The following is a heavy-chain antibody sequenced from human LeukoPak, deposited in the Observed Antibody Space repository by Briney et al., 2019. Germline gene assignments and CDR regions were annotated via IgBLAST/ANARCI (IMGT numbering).Heavy chain of an antibody. Sequence: GGSLRLSCAASGFTLSSYSMNWVRQAPGNGLEWVSYISSYDSSTIYYADSVKGRFTISRDNAKNSLYLQMSSLRAEDTAVYYCVRIQGIVGSYWGQGTLVTVSS. D-gene: IGHD1-26*01. J-gene: IGHJ4*02. CDR3: VRIQGIVGSY. V-gene: IGHV3-48*01. CDR2: ISSYDSSTI. CDR1: GFTLSSYS.